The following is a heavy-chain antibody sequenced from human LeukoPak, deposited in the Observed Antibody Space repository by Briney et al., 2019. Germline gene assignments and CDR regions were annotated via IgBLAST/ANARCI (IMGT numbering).Heavy chain of an antibody. Sequence: SVKVSCKASGGTFSNSAISWVRQAPGQGLEWMGGIILIFGSPNYAQKFQGRVTITADESTSTVYMELSSLRSYDTAVYYCARDNSVEDTAWWFDPWGQGTLVTVSS. CDR2: IILIFGSP. V-gene: IGHV1-69*01. D-gene: IGHD4-23*01. J-gene: IGHJ5*02. CDR1: GGTFSNSA. CDR3: ARDNSVEDTAWWFDP.